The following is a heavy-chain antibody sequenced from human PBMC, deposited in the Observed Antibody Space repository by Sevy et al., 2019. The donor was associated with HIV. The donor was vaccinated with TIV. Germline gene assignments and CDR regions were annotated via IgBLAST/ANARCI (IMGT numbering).Heavy chain of an antibody. V-gene: IGHV3-15*01. D-gene: IGHD1-7*01. CDR3: AAGTGTSDFDH. CDR1: GFTLSEAW. J-gene: IGHJ4*02. Sequence: GGSLRLSCAASGFTLSEAWMSWVRQAPGKGLEWVGRIKSKTDASTRDFAAPVRGRFSISRDDSANTVYLVMNNLKPEDTGVYYCAAGTGTSDFDHWGQGTLVTVSS. CDR2: IKSKTDASTR.